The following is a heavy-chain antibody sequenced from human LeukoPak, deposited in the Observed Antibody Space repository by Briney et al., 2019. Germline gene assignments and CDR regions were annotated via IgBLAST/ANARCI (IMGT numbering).Heavy chain of an antibody. V-gene: IGHV1-69*05. CDR2: IIPIFGTA. J-gene: IGHJ4*02. CDR3: ASSGDYYGSGSYNFDY. CDR1: GGTFSSYA. D-gene: IGHD3-10*01. Sequence: GASVKVSCEASGGTFSSYAISWVRQAPGQGLEWMGGIIPIFGTANYAQKFQGRVTITTDESTSTAYMELSSLRSEDTAVYYCASSGDYYGSGSYNFDYWGQGTLVTVSS.